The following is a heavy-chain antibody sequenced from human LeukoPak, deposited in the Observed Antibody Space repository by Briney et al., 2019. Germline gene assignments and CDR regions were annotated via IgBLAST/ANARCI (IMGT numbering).Heavy chain of an antibody. CDR1: GFTFSRHA. CDR3: AKDREWDDYAEYDY. V-gene: IGHV3-23*01. CDR2: ISGRCGST. J-gene: IGHJ4*02. Sequence: GVSLRLSCAASGFTFSRHAMTCVRHAPGKGLEWGSDISGRCGSTYYADSVKGRFTISRDNFKNTLYLQMNSLRADDAAVYYCAKDREWDDYAEYDYWGQGTLVTVSS. D-gene: IGHD4-17*01.